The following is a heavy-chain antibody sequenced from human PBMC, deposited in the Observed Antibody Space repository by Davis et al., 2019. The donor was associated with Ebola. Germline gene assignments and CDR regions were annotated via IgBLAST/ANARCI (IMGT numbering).Heavy chain of an antibody. Sequence: GESLKISCAASGFTFSSYAMSWVRQAPGKGLEWVSTISGGTTYYADSVKGRFTISRDNSKNTLYLQMNSLRAEDTAVYYCAKVGPHPTNYYYYGMDVWGKGTTVTVSS. CDR1: GFTFSSYA. CDR2: ISGGTT. V-gene: IGHV3-23*01. CDR3: AKVGPHPTNYYYYGMDV. J-gene: IGHJ6*04.